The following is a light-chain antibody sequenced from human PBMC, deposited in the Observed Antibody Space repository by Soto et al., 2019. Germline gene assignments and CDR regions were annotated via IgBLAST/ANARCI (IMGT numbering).Light chain of an antibody. J-gene: IGKJ1*01. CDR2: DAS. CDR3: QQYAKAPLT. Sequence: EIVLTQSPDTLSLSPGERATLSCRASQSVRSERLAWYQQKPGQAPRLVIFDASTRATGIPERFSGSGSGTHFTLTITSLEPEDFAVYYCQQYAKAPLTFGQGTKVDIK. V-gene: IGKV3-20*01. CDR1: QSVRSER.